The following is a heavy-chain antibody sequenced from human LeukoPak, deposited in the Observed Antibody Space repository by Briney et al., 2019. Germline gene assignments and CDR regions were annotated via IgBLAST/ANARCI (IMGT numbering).Heavy chain of an antibody. D-gene: IGHD5-12*01. CDR3: ARLEATINGMDV. Sequence: ASVKVSCKASGYTFINYYMHWVRQAPGQGLEWMGIINASGDSTTYAQKFQGRVTMTRDTSTSTVYMELSSLRSEDTAVYYCARLEATINGMDVWGQGTKVTVSS. CDR2: INASGDST. CDR1: GYTFINYY. V-gene: IGHV1-46*01. J-gene: IGHJ6*01.